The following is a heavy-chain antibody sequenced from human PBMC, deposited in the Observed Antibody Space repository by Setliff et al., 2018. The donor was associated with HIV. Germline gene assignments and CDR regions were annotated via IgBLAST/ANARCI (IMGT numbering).Heavy chain of an antibody. CDR1: GGSFSGYY. D-gene: IGHD6-13*01. CDR2: IDHSGGT. V-gene: IGHV4-34*01. Sequence: SETLSLTCAVYGGSFSGYYWSWIRQTPGKGLERIGEIDHSGGTKYNPSLKSRVTISVDTSKNQSSLKLSSVTAADTAVYYCARGIAAAEGYFDYWGQGTLVTVSS. J-gene: IGHJ4*02. CDR3: ARGIAAAEGYFDY.